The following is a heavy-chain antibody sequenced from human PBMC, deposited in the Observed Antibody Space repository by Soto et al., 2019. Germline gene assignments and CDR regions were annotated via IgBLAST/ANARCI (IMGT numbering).Heavy chain of an antibody. D-gene: IGHD2-21*01. CDR3: AHDCSGDLGFDS. V-gene: IGHV2-5*02. J-gene: IGHJ4*02. CDR2: IYWDDDK. Sequence: QITLKESGPTLVKPTQPLTLTCTFSWFSLTTSGVGVGWIRQPPGQALEWLALIYWDDDKRYSPSLKSRLTINKDTSKNKVVLTMTNLDPVDTATYYCAHDCSGDLGFDSWGQGILVTVSS. CDR1: WFSLTTSGVG.